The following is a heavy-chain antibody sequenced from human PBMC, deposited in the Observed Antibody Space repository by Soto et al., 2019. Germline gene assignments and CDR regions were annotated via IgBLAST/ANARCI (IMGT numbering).Heavy chain of an antibody. Sequence: QVQLVQSGAEVKKPGASVKVSCKASGYTFTSYDINWVRQATGQGLEWMGWMNPNSGNTGYAQKFQGRVTMTRNTSISTASMELSSLRSEDTAVYYCASDPQSNYYDSSGYDIWGQGTMVTVSS. CDR1: GYTFTSYD. J-gene: IGHJ3*02. CDR2: MNPNSGNT. CDR3: ASDPQSNYYDSSGYDI. V-gene: IGHV1-8*01. D-gene: IGHD3-22*01.